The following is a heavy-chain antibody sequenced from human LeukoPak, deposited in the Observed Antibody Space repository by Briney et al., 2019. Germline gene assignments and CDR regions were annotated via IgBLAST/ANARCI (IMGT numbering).Heavy chain of an antibody. Sequence: GGSLRLSXAASGFTVSSNYMSWVRQAPGKGLEWVSVIYSGGSTYYADSVKGRFTISRDNSKNTPYLQVNSLRAEDTAVLYCAREGEVIAARQGYYYYYRDVGGKGPTVTVPS. J-gene: IGHJ6*03. D-gene: IGHD6-6*01. V-gene: IGHV3-53*01. CDR2: IYSGGST. CDR1: GFTVSSNY. CDR3: AREGEVIAARQGYYYYYRDV.